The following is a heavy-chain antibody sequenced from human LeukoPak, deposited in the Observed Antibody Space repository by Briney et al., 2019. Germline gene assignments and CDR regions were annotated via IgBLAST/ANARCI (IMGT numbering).Heavy chain of an antibody. J-gene: IGHJ5*02. D-gene: IGHD3-3*01. V-gene: IGHV4-34*01. CDR1: GGSLNGHY. CDR2: GSESGGT. CDR3: AKNGQSGFSFDP. Sequence: PSETLSLTCAVYGGSLNGHYRSWIRQPPGKGLEWIGEGSESGGTKFNPSLKSRVTISADTSKNQFSLKLNSVTAADTAVYYCAKNGQSGFSFDPWGQGTLVTVSS.